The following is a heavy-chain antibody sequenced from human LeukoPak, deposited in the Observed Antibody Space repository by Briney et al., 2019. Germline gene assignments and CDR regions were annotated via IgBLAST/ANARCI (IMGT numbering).Heavy chain of an antibody. CDR3: ARDRMDTGTYFDY. Sequence: ASVKVSCKSSGYAFTTYGITWVRQAPGQGLEWMGWISTYNGNTNYAQKLQGRVTMTTDTSTSTAYMELRSLRSDDTAMYYCARDRMDTGTYFDYWGQGTLVTVSS. CDR1: GYAFTTYG. D-gene: IGHD5-18*01. V-gene: IGHV1-18*01. CDR2: ISTYNGNT. J-gene: IGHJ4*02.